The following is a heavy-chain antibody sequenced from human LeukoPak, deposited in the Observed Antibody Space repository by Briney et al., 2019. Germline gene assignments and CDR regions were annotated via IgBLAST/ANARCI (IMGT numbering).Heavy chain of an antibody. V-gene: IGHV4-59*08. J-gene: IGHJ2*01. CDR2: IYYSGST. Sequence: SETLSLTCTVSGGSISGYYWSWIRQPPGKGLEWIGYIYYSGSTNYNPSLKSRVTISVDTSKNQFSLKLSSVTAADTAVYYCARRYDLWGRGTLVTVSS. CDR3: ARRYDL. CDR1: GGSISGYY.